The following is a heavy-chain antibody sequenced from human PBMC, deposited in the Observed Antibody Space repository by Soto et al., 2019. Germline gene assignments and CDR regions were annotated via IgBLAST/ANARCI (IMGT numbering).Heavy chain of an antibody. CDR3: VKRESYDSSGYYDS. D-gene: IGHD3-22*01. Sequence: PWGSLRLSCAASGFTFSSYGMHWVRQAPGKGLEWVAVISYDGSNKYYADSVKGRFTISRDNSKNTLYLQMNSLRAEDTAVYYCVKRESYDSSGYYDSWGRGT. CDR1: GFTFSSYG. J-gene: IGHJ4*02. V-gene: IGHV3-30*18. CDR2: ISYDGSNK.